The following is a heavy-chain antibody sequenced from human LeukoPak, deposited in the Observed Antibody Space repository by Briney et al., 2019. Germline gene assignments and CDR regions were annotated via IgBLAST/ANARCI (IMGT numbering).Heavy chain of an antibody. J-gene: IGHJ6*02. CDR1: GGSFSGYY. CDR2: INHSGST. CDR3: ARGPTPYYDILTGYYSFRYYYGMDV. D-gene: IGHD3-9*01. Sequence: PSETLSLTCAVYGGSFSGYYWGWIRQPPGKGLEWIGEINHSGSTNYNPSLKSRVTISVDTSKNQFSLKLSSVTAADTAVYYCARGPTPYYDILTGYYSFRYYYGMDVWGQGTTVTVSS. V-gene: IGHV4-34*01.